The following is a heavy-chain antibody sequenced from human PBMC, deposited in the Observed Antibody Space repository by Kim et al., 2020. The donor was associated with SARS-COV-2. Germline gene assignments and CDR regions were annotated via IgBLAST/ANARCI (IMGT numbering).Heavy chain of an antibody. CDR3: ATGQTGTGNCFDP. D-gene: IGHD6-13*01. J-gene: IGHJ5*02. V-gene: IGHV1-24*01. Sequence: YAHKFQGRVTMTEDTSTDTAYMELSSLRSEDTFVYYCATGQTGTGNCFDPWGQGTLVTVSS.